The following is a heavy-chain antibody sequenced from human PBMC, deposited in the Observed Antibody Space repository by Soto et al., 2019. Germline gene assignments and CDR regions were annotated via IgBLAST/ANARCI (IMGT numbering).Heavy chain of an antibody. CDR2: INHIGST. J-gene: IGHJ1*01. CDR1: GGTFSGYY. V-gene: IGHV4-34*08. CDR3: ASYLPGPFQQ. Sequence: PSETLSLTCAVYGGTFSGYYWTWIRQPPGKGLEWIGEINHIGSTNNNPSLKSRVTTSVDRSKNQFSLKLSSGTAADTAVYYCASYLPGPFQQWGKGTLFTAS.